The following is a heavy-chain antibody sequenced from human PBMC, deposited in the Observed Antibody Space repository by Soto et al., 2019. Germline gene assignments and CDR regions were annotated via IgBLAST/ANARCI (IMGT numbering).Heavy chain of an antibody. D-gene: IGHD4-4*01. CDR1: GFTVSSNY. V-gene: IGHV3-66*01. J-gene: IGHJ6*03. CDR2: IYSGGST. Sequence: PGGSLRLSCAASGFTVSSNYMSWVRQAPGKGLEWVSVIYSGGSTYYADSVKGRFTISRDNSKNTLYLQMNSLRAEDTAVYYCARVPMTTSLDYYYYYMDVWGKGTTVTVSS. CDR3: ARVPMTTSLDYYYYYMDV.